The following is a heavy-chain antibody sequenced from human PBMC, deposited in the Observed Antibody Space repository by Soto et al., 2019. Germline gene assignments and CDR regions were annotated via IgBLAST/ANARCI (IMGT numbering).Heavy chain of an antibody. CDR3: ASGDYDFWSGPGGGMDV. J-gene: IGHJ6*04. CDR1: GGTFSSYA. V-gene: IGHV1-69*12. D-gene: IGHD3-3*01. CDR2: IIPIFGTA. Sequence: QVQLVQSGAEVKKPGSSVKVSCKASGGTFSSYAISWVRQAPGQGLEWMGGIIPIFGTANYAQKFQGRVTITADESTSTAYMELSSLRSEDPAVYYCASGDYDFWSGPGGGMDVWGEGTTVTFSS.